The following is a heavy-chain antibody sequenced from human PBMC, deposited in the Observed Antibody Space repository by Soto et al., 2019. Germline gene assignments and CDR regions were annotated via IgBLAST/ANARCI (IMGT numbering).Heavy chain of an antibody. D-gene: IGHD6-19*01. J-gene: IGHJ3*02. CDR3: ATPGVSSGWYGRAFDI. V-gene: IGHV5-10-1*01. CDR1: GYSFTSYW. Sequence: GESLKISCKGSGYSFTSYWISWVHQMPGKGLEWMGRIDPSDSYTNYSPSFQGHVTISADKSISTAYLQWSSLKASDTAMYYCATPGVSSGWYGRAFDIWGQGTMVTVSS. CDR2: IDPSDSYT.